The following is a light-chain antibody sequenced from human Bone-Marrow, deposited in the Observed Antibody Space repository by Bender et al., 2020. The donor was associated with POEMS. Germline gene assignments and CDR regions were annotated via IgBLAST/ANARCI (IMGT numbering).Light chain of an antibody. J-gene: IGLJ1*01. CDR2: EVR. CDR3: SSYTSSSTYV. CDR1: SSDVGSSNL. Sequence: QSALAQPASVSGSPGQSITISCTGTSSDVGSSNLVSWYQQHPGKAPKLMIFEVRNRPSGVSNRFSGSKSGNTASLTISGLQTEDEADYYCSSYTSSSTYVFGTGTKVTVL. V-gene: IGLV2-14*02.